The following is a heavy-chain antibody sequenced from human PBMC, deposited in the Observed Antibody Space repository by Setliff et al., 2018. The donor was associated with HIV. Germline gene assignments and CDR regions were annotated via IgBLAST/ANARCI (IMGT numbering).Heavy chain of an antibody. CDR3: ARDFPSPDYSSSWAHLYYHYGMDV. V-gene: IGHV1-58*02. CDR2: IVVGSGNT. D-gene: IGHD6-13*01. CDR1: GFTFTSSA. Sequence: SVKVSCKASGFTFTSSAMQWVRQARGQRLEWIGWIVVGSGNTNYAQKFQGRVTITRDTSASTAYMEVSSLRSEDTAVYYCARDFPSPDYSSSWAHLYYHYGMDVWGQGTTVTVSS. J-gene: IGHJ6*02.